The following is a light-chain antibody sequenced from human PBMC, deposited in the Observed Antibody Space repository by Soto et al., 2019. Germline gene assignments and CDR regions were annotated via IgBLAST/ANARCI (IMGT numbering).Light chain of an antibody. Sequence: DIVLTQSPGTLSLSPGENATLSCRASQTVTNNYLAWYQQKPGQAPRLLIYGASSRATDIPDRFSGSGSGTDFTLTISRLEPEDFAVYYCQLFGSASWTFGQGTKVEIK. CDR1: QTVTNNY. CDR3: QLFGSASWT. CDR2: GAS. V-gene: IGKV3-20*01. J-gene: IGKJ1*01.